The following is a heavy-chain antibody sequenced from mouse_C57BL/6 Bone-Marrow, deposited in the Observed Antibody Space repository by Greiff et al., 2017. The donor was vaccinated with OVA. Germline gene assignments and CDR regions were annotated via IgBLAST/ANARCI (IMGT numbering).Heavy chain of an antibody. CDR2: IYPGSGST. J-gene: IGHJ2*01. Sequence: VQLQQPGAELVKPGASVTMSCKASGYTFTSYWITWVKQRPGQGLAWIGDIYPGSGSTNYNEKFKSKATLTVDTSSSTAYMQLSSLTSEDSAVYYCERCHYYYGYYFDYWGQGTTLTVSS. CDR3: ERCHYYYGYYFDY. V-gene: IGHV1-55*01. D-gene: IGHD2-1*01. CDR1: GYTFTSYW.